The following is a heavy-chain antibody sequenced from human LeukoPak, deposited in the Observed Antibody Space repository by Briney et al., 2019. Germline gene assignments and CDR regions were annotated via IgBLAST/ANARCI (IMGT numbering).Heavy chain of an antibody. CDR3: AKNYGDSVYYYYYMDV. Sequence: PSETLSLTCTVSDGSISSCYWSWIRQPPGKGLEWVSAISGSGGSTYYADSVKGRFTFSRDNSKNTLHLQMNSLRAEDTAVYYCAKNYGDSVYYYYYMDVWGKGTTVTVSS. CDR1: DGSISSCY. D-gene: IGHD4-17*01. CDR2: ISGSGGST. J-gene: IGHJ6*03. V-gene: IGHV3-23*01.